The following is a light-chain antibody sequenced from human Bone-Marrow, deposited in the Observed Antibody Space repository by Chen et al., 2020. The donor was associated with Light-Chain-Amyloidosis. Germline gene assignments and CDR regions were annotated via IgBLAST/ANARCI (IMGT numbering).Light chain of an antibody. V-gene: IGKV3-20*01. CDR1: QTISSNY. CDR3: QQYGTSPLT. CDR2: GSS. J-gene: IGKJ4*01. Sequence: EIVLTQSPGTLSLSPGEGANLSCRASQTISSNYLTWYQQTFGQAPRLLIYGSSSRATGIPDRFTGSGSGTDFTLTSNRQEPEDCAMYYCQQYGTSPLTFGGGTKVEIK.